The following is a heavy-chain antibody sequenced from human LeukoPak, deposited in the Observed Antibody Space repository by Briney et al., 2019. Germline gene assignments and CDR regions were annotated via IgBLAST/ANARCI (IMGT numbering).Heavy chain of an antibody. CDR3: ARDLARVPGSWFDP. V-gene: IGHV3-11*01. D-gene: IGHD3-10*01. Sequence: GGPLRLSCGASGYPFREYYMSWMRQAPGKGLVGVSYISSSGSTIYYADPVKGRFTISRDNAKNSLYLQMNSLGAEDTAGYYCARDLARVPGSWFDPWGQGTLVTVSS. J-gene: IGHJ5*02. CDR1: GYPFREYY. CDR2: ISSSGSTI.